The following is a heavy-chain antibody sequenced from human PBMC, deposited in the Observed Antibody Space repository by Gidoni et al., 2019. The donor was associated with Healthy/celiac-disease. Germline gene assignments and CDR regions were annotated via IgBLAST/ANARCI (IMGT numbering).Heavy chain of an antibody. D-gene: IGHD2-21*02. J-gene: IGHJ3*02. CDR3: ARNRVVTAIRLDAFDI. Sequence: QVQLVQSGAEVKKPGSSVKVSCKASGGTFSSYAISWVRQAPGQGLEWMGGIIPIFGTANYAQKFQGRVTITADESTSTAYMELSSLRSEDTAVYYCARNRVVTAIRLDAFDIWGQGTMVTVSS. CDR2: IIPIFGTA. CDR1: GGTFSSYA. V-gene: IGHV1-69*01.